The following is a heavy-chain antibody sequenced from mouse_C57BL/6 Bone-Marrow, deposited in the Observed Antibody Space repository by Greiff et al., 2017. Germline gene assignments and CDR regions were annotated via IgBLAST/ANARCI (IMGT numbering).Heavy chain of an antibody. J-gene: IGHJ4*01. CDR1: GFNIKDYY. Sequence: EVKLVESGAELVRPGASVKLSCTASGFNIKDYYMHWVKQRPEQGLEWIGRIDPEDGDTEYAPKFQGKATMTADTSANTAYLQHSSLTSEDTAVYYCTTGDYYGSSKYYYAMDYWGQGTSVTVSS. CDR3: TTGDYYGSSKYYYAMDY. CDR2: IDPEDGDT. D-gene: IGHD1-1*01. V-gene: IGHV14-1*01.